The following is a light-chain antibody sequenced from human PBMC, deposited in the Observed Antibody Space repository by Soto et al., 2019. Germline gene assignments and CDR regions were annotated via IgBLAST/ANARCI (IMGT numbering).Light chain of an antibody. Sequence: DIVMTQSPLSLPVTPGESASISCRSSQSLLHSNGYNYLDWYLQKPGQSPQLLIYLGSNRASGVPDRFSGSGSGTDFTLKNSRVEAEDVGVYYCMQALQTSFTFGGGTKVEIK. CDR1: QSLLHSNGYNY. J-gene: IGKJ4*01. V-gene: IGKV2-28*01. CDR3: MQALQTSFT. CDR2: LGS.